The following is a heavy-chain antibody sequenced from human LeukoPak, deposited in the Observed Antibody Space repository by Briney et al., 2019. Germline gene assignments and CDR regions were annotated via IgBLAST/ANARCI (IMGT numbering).Heavy chain of an antibody. CDR2: ISSSSSTI. Sequence: GGSLRLSCAASGFTFSSCSTNWVRQAPGKGLEWVSYISSSSSTIYYADSVKSRFTISRDNAKNSLYLQMNSLRAEDTAVYYCASKLMVNLDYWGRGTLVTVSS. D-gene: IGHD5-18*01. J-gene: IGHJ4*02. V-gene: IGHV3-48*01. CDR3: ASKLMVNLDY. CDR1: GFTFSSCS.